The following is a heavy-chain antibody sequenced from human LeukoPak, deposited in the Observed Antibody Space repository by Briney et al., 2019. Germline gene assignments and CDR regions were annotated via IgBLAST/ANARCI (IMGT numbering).Heavy chain of an antibody. J-gene: IGHJ4*02. V-gene: IGHV3-23*01. CDR2: ISGSGGST. CDR3: ARTVKWLSPHFDY. Sequence: GGSLRLSCVASRITFSSYTMSWARQAPGKGLEWISAISGSGGSTYYADSVKGRFTISRDNSKNTLYLQMNSLRTEDTAVYYCARTVKWLSPHFDYWGQGTLVTVSS. CDR1: RITFSSYT. D-gene: IGHD3-22*01.